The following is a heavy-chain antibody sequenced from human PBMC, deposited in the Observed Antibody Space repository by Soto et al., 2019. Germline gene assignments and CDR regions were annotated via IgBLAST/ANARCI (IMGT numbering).Heavy chain of an antibody. CDR1: GYTFTSYA. Sequence: ASVKVSCKASGYTFTSYAMHWVRQAPGQRLEWMGWINAGNGNTKYSQKFQGRVTITRDTSASTAYMELSSLRSEDTAVYYCAKDRPIYYDSSGYYSFGYWGQGTLVPVSS. CDR2: INAGNGNT. J-gene: IGHJ4*02. V-gene: IGHV1-3*01. D-gene: IGHD3-22*01. CDR3: AKDRPIYYDSSGYYSFGY.